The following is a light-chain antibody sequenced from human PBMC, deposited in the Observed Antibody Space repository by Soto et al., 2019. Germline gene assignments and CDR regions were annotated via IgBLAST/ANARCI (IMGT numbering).Light chain of an antibody. CDR2: GAS. J-gene: IGKJ4*01. V-gene: IGKV3-15*01. Sequence: EIVMTQSPATLSVSPGERATLSCRASQSVSSNLAWYQQKPGQAPRLLIYGASTMATGIPACFSGSGAGTEFTPTISSLQSEDFAVYYCQQYNKWPPLTFGGGTKVEIK. CDR1: QSVSSN. CDR3: QQYNKWPPLT.